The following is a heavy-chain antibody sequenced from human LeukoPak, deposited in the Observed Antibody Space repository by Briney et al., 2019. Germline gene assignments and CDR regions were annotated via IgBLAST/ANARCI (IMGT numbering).Heavy chain of an antibody. J-gene: IGHJ5*02. Sequence: GESLKISCKGSGYSFTSYWIGWVRQMPGKGLEWMGIIYPGDSDTRYSPSFQGQVTISADKSISTAYLQWSSLKASDTAMYYCARHGVDYDFRSGYSETWAFDPWGQGTLVTVSS. CDR1: GYSFTSYW. D-gene: IGHD3-3*01. CDR2: IYPGDSDT. CDR3: ARHGVDYDFRSGYSETWAFDP. V-gene: IGHV5-51*01.